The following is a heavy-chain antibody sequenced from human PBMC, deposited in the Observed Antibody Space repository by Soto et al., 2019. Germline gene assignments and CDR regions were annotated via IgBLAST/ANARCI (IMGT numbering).Heavy chain of an antibody. D-gene: IGHD3-22*01. J-gene: IGHJ4*02. Sequence: SVKRSRKAFGCPLSSYAISLVRQAPGQGLECTGGMIPIFGTANYAQKFQGRVTITADESTSTADMELSSLRSDDTAVYYCARPAAYYHESSGYYATLYYFDCWGQGTMVTVSS. CDR3: ARPAAYYHESSGYYATLYYFDC. CDR2: MIPIFGTA. CDR1: GCPLSSYA. V-gene: IGHV1-69*01.